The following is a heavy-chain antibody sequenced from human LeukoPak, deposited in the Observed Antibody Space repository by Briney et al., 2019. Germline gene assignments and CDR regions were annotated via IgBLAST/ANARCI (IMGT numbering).Heavy chain of an antibody. Sequence: SVKVSCKASGFTFTSPTIQWVRQARGQRLEWIGWIVVGSGNTNYAQKFQERVIITRDMSTTTVYMELSSLRSEDTAVYYCAGTPWFGELTLDYWGQGTLVTVSS. CDR2: IVVGSGNT. D-gene: IGHD3-10*01. J-gene: IGHJ4*02. CDR3: AGTPWFGELTLDY. V-gene: IGHV1-58*02. CDR1: GFTFTSPT.